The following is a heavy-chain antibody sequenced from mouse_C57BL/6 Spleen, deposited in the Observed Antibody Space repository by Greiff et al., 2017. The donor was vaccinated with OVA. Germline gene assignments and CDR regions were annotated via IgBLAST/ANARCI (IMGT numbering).Heavy chain of an antibody. D-gene: IGHD2-14*01. J-gene: IGHJ4*01. CDR1: GYAFSSSW. CDR2: IYPGDGDT. Sequence: QVQLKQSGPELVKPGASVKISCKASGYAFSSSWMNWVKQRPGTGLEWIGRIYPGDGDTNYNGKFKGKATLTADKSSSTAYMQLSSLTSEDSAVYFCARFNYRGAMDYWGQGTSVTVSS. V-gene: IGHV1-82*01. CDR3: ARFNYRGAMDY.